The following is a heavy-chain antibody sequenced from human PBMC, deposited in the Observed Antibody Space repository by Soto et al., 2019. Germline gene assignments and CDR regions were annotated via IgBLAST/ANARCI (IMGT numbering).Heavy chain of an antibody. CDR2: MNPSSGRT. D-gene: IGHD3-10*01. J-gene: IGHJ6*02. Sequence: QVQLVQSGAEVKKPRASVKVSCKASGYSFTNYDINWVRQATGEGLECLGWMNPSSGRTGYAQKFQGRVTMTRDNSISTAYMELTSLTSEDTAMYYCTRTMVRGQPHMDVWGQGTTVTVSS. V-gene: IGHV1-8*01. CDR1: GYSFTNYD. CDR3: TRTMVRGQPHMDV.